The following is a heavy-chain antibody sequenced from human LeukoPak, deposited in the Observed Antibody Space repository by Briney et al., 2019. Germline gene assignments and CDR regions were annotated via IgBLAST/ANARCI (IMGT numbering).Heavy chain of an antibody. CDR2: IYYSGST. Sequence: ETLSLTCTVSGGSISSYYWSWIRQPPGKGLEWIGYIYYSGSTNYNPSLKSRVTISVDTSKNQFSLKLSSVTAADTAVYYCARGYYDSSGYYQDFQHWGQGTLVTVSS. V-gene: IGHV4-59*01. CDR3: ARGYYDSSGYYQDFQH. J-gene: IGHJ1*01. CDR1: GGSISSYY. D-gene: IGHD3-22*01.